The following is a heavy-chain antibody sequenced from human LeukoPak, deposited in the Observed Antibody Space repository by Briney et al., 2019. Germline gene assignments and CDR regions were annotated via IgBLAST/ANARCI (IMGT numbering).Heavy chain of an antibody. Sequence: PGGSLRLSCATSGLTFSSYAMSWVRQAPGKGLEWVSAISGSGGSTSYADSVKGRFTISRDNSKNTLYLQMNSLIAEDTAVYYCARDGPWGGPGLSIDYWGQGTLVTVSS. CDR1: GLTFSSYA. V-gene: IGHV3-23*01. D-gene: IGHD3-16*01. CDR3: ARDGPWGGPGLSIDY. J-gene: IGHJ4*02. CDR2: ISGSGGST.